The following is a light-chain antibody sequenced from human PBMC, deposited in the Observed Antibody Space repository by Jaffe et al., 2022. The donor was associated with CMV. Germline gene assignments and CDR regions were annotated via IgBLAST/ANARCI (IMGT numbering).Light chain of an antibody. CDR2: GNT. CDR3: QSYDKSLSGSWV. V-gene: IGLV1-40*01. Sequence: QSVLTQPPSVSGAPGQRVTISCTGRSSNIGAGYDVHWYQQLPGTAPKLLIFGNTNRPSGVPDRFSGSKSGTSGSLAITGLQAEDEADYYCQSYDKSLSGSWVFGGGTKLTVL. J-gene: IGLJ3*02. CDR1: SSNIGAGYD.